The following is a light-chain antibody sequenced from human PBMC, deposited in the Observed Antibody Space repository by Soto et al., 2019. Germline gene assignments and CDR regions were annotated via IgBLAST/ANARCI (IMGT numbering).Light chain of an antibody. CDR2: NND. J-gene: IGLJ1*01. V-gene: IGLV1-44*01. Sequence: QLVLTQPPSASGTPGQRVTISCSGSSSNIGTYTVNWYQQFPGTAPKLLIYNNDQRPSGVPDRFSGFKYGTAASLAISGLQSEDEAEYYCAAWDDSLSGLCVFGTATKLTVL. CDR3: AAWDDSLSGLCV. CDR1: SSNIGTYT.